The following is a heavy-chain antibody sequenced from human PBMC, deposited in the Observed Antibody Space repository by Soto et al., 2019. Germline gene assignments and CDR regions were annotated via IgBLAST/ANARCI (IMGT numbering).Heavy chain of an antibody. CDR1: GFSLANYW. CDR3: ARALRPTGYSNSWDRVPLDF. J-gene: IGHJ4*02. Sequence: GGSLRLSGAASGFSLANYWMHWVRQGPGRGLEWVSRIDTDGTRATYADSVRGRFTFSRGNAKNTLSLQMNSLTVEDTAVYSCARALRPTGYSNSWDRVPLDFWGQGTLVTVSS. D-gene: IGHD1-26*01. CDR2: IDTDGTRA. V-gene: IGHV3-74*01.